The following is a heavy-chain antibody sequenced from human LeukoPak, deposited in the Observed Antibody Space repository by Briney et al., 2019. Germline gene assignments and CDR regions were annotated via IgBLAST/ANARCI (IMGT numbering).Heavy chain of an antibody. Sequence: ASVKVSCKASGYTFTSYDINWVRQATGQGLEWMGWMNPNSGNTGYAQKFQGRVTITRNTSISTAYMELSSLRSEDTAVYYCAITYYYGSGRRGFDPWGQGTLVTVSS. CDR3: AITYYYGSGRRGFDP. CDR1: GYTFTSYD. V-gene: IGHV1-8*03. J-gene: IGHJ5*02. D-gene: IGHD3-10*01. CDR2: MNPNSGNT.